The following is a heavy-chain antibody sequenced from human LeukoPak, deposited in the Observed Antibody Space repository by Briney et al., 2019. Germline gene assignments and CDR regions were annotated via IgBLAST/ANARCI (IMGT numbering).Heavy chain of an antibody. CDR1: GFTFSSYW. J-gene: IGHJ4*02. V-gene: IGHV3-74*01. Sequence: GRSLRLSCAASGFTFSSYWMHWVRQAPGKGLVWVSRINSDGSSTSYADSVKGRFTISRDNANNTLYVQMNSLRAEDTAVYYCARHPTLYPDWGQGTLVTVSS. CDR2: INSDGSST. CDR3: ARHPTLYPD. D-gene: IGHD2-8*01.